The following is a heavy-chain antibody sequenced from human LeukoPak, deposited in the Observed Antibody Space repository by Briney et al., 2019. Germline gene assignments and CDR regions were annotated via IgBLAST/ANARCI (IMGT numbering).Heavy chain of an antibody. Sequence: GESLNISCKGSGYSFTSYWIGWVRHMPGKGLEWMGIIYPGDSDTRYRPSFQGQVTISADESISTAYLQWSSLKASDTAMYYCARKGVGGSYEFDYWGQGTLVTVSS. J-gene: IGHJ4*02. D-gene: IGHD1-26*01. CDR1: GYSFTSYW. CDR3: ARKGVGGSYEFDY. CDR2: IYPGDSDT. V-gene: IGHV5-51*01.